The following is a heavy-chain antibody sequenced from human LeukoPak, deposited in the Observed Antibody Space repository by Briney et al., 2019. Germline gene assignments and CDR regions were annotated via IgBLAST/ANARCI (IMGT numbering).Heavy chain of an antibody. CDR2: IIPIFGTA. V-gene: IGHV1-69*13. Sequence: SVKVSCKASGGTFSSYAISWVRQAPGQGLEWMGGIIPIFGTANYAQKFQGRVTITADESTSTAHMELSSLRSEDTAVYYCAREVMATIYAPLDYWGQGTLVTVSS. J-gene: IGHJ4*02. CDR3: AREVMATIYAPLDY. CDR1: GGTFSSYA. D-gene: IGHD5-24*01.